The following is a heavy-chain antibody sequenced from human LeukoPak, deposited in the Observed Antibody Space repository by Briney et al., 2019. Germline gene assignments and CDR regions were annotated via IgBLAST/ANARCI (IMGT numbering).Heavy chain of an antibody. V-gene: IGHV1-69*01. Sequence: ASVKVSCKASGGTFSSYAISWGRQAPGQGLEWMGGIIPIFGTANYAQKFQGRVTLTADESTSTAYMELSSLRAEDTAVYYCASPEGGYSYGYVYWGQGTLVTVSS. D-gene: IGHD5-18*01. CDR1: GGTFSSYA. J-gene: IGHJ4*02. CDR2: IIPIFGTA. CDR3: ASPEGGYSYGYVY.